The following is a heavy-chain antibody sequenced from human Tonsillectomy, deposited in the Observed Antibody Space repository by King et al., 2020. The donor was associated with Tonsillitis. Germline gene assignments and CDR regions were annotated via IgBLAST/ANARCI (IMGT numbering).Heavy chain of an antibody. J-gene: IGHJ4*02. CDR1: GGSISSGAYS. CDR2: IYHSGST. Sequence: QLQESGSGLVKPSQTLSLTCAVSGGSISSGAYSWCWIRQPPGKGLEWIGYIYHSGSTYYNPSLKSRATISVDRSKNQFSLKLSSVTAADTAVYYCAREWTTGNDFDSWGQGTLVTVSS. D-gene: IGHD1-1*01. CDR3: AREWTTGNDFDS. V-gene: IGHV4-30-2*01.